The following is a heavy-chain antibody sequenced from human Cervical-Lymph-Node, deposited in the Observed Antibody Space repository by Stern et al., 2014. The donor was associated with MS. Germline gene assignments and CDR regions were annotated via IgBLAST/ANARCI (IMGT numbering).Heavy chain of an antibody. CDR1: GYTFNDYY. Sequence: VQLVQSGAEVKKPGASVKVSCKASGYTFNDYYMHWVRQAPGQGLEWMGRINPNSGGTNYAEKVQGRVTMTRDTSIGTVYMARRRLRSDDTAVYYCASSYSSGWAIDYWGQGSLVTVSS. J-gene: IGHJ4*02. V-gene: IGHV1-2*06. D-gene: IGHD6-19*01. CDR2: INPNSGGT. CDR3: ASSYSSGWAIDY.